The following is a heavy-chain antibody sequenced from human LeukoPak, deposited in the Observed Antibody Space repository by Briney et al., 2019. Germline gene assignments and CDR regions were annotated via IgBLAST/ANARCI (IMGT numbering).Heavy chain of an antibody. CDR1: GGSISSSSYY. D-gene: IGHD6-13*01. CDR2: IYHSGST. J-gene: IGHJ5*02. Sequence: SETLSLTCTVSGGSISSSSYYWGWIRQPPGKGLEWIGSIYHSGSTYYNPSLKSRVTISVDTSKNQFSLKLSSVTAADTAVYFCARSYRSSWYANWFDPWGQGTLVTVSS. V-gene: IGHV4-39*07. CDR3: ARSYRSSWYANWFDP.